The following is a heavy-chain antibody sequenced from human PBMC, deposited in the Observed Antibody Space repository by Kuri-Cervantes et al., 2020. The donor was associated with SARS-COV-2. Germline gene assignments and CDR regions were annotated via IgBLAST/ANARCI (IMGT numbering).Heavy chain of an antibody. J-gene: IGHJ5*02. CDR2: IYYSGST. D-gene: IGHD1-14*01. CDR1: GGSISSSSYY. V-gene: IGHV4-39*07. Sequence: GSLRLSCTVSGGSISSSSYYWGWIRQPPGKGLEWMGSIYYSGSTYYNPCLKSRVTISVDTSKNQFSLKLSSVTAADTAVYYCATRRTGAWFDPWGQGTLVTVSS. CDR3: ATRRTGAWFDP.